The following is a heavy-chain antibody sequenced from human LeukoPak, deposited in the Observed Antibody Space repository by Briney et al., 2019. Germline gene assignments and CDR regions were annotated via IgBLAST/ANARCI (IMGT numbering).Heavy chain of an antibody. J-gene: IGHJ4*02. CDR3: AKGRFDWLSHY. V-gene: IGHV3-23*01. CDR2: ISGSGGST. Sequence: GGSLRLSCAASGSTFSSYAMSWVRQAPGKGLEWVSAISGSGGSTYYADSVKGRFTISRDNSKNTLYLQMNSLRAEDTVVYYCAKGRFDWLSHYWGQGTLVTVSS. D-gene: IGHD3-9*01. CDR1: GSTFSSYA.